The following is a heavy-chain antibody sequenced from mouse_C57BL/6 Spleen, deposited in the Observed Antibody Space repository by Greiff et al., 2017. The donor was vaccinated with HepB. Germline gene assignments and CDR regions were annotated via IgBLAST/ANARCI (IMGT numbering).Heavy chain of an antibody. Sequence: QVQLKESGPGLVQPSQSLSITCTVPGFSLTSYGVHWVRQSPGKGLEWLGVIWSGGSTDYNAAFISRLSICKDNSKTQVFYKMYSLQADDTAIYYCARRGSRHFDVWGTGTTVTVSS. J-gene: IGHJ1*03. D-gene: IGHD1-1*01. CDR3: ARRGSRHFDV. V-gene: IGHV2-2*01. CDR2: IWSGGST. CDR1: GFSLTSYG.